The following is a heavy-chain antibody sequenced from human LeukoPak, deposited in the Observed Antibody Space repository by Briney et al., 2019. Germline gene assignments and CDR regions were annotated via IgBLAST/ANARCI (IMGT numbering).Heavy chain of an antibody. CDR3: ARDRHNGNEGGGFDY. CDR2: ISYDGSNK. J-gene: IGHJ4*02. D-gene: IGHD1-1*01. Sequence: GGSLRLSCAASGFTFSSYAMHWVRQAPGKGLEWVAVISYDGSNKYYADSVKGRFTISRDNSKNTLYLQMNSLRAEDTAVYYWARDRHNGNEGGGFDYWGQGTLVTVSS. CDR1: GFTFSSYA. V-gene: IGHV3-30-3*01.